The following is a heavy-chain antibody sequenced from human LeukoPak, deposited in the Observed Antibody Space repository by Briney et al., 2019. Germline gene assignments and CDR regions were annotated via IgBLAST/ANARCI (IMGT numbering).Heavy chain of an antibody. CDR3: ARDEVTTSD. CDR2: INPNSGGT. J-gene: IGHJ4*02. V-gene: IGHV1-2*02. Sequence: GASVKVSCKASGYTFTGYYMHWVRQGPGQGLEWMGWINPNSGGTNYAHKFQDRVTMTRDTSISTAYLELSRLRSNDTAVYFCARDEVTTSDWGQGTLVTVSS. D-gene: IGHD4-11*01. CDR1: GYTFTGYY.